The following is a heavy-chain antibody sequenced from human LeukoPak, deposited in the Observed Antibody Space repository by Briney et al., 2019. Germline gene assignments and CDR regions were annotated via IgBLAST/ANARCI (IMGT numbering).Heavy chain of an antibody. CDR2: IKEDDSEI. CDR1: GALCSKYW. Sequence: GGSLRLSCAASGALCSKYWMTWVRQAPGKGLEWVANIKEDDSEIYYVESVKGRFTISRDNAKKSLYLQMNSLRAEDTALYYCAKGVRYGSSWQSYYYYYYMDVWGKGTTVTVSS. CDR3: AKGVRYGSSWQSYYYYYYMDV. J-gene: IGHJ6*03. D-gene: IGHD6-13*01. V-gene: IGHV3-7*03.